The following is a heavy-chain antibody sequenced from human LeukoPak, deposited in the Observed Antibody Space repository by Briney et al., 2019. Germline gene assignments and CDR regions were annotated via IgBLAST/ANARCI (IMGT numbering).Heavy chain of an antibody. CDR2: ISPDGSSA. D-gene: IGHD2/OR15-2a*01. J-gene: IGHJ4*02. CDR3: ARVSFCPRCHFDY. V-gene: IGHV3-74*03. Sequence: PGGSLRLSCAASGFTFSSYEMNWVRQAPGKGLVWVARISPDGSSALSADSVRGRFTISRDNADNTLYLQLNSLRAEDTAVYYCARVSFCPRCHFDYWGQGTLVTVSS. CDR1: GFTFSSYE.